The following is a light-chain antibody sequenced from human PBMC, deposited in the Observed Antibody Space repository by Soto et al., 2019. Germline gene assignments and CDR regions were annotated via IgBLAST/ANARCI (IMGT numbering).Light chain of an antibody. CDR2: GTY. Sequence: DIPMTQSPSAMSASVGDRVTITCRASQGINNHLVWFQQRPGEVPKRLIFGTYNLQSGVPSRFSGSGSGTEFTLTISGLQPEDFAIYYCLQHNSYPITLGQGTRLEI. V-gene: IGKV1-17*03. CDR1: QGINNH. J-gene: IGKJ5*01. CDR3: LQHNSYPIT.